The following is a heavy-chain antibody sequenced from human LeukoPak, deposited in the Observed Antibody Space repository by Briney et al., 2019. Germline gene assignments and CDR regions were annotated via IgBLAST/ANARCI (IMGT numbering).Heavy chain of an antibody. Sequence: SETLSLTCAVYGGSFSGHYWSWIRQPPGKGLEWIGEINHSGSTNYNPSLKSRVTISVDTSKNQFSLKLSSVTAADTAVYYCARGRAKLDYWGQGTLVTVSS. CDR3: ARGRAKLDY. J-gene: IGHJ4*02. CDR2: INHSGST. CDR1: GGSFSGHY. V-gene: IGHV4-34*01.